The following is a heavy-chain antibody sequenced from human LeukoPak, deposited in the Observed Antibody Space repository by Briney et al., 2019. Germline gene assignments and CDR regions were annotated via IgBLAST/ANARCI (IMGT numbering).Heavy chain of an antibody. J-gene: IGHJ4*02. CDR1: GFTFSIYD. CDR3: ARGTVTAGAFDY. CDR2: IATTGDS. Sequence: GGSLRLPCAASGFTFSIYDTHWVRQARGKPLEWVSAIATTGDSYYPGSVKGRFTISRENAKNSLYLQMNSLRAGDTAVYYCARGTVTAGAFDYWGQGTLVTVSS. D-gene: IGHD4-17*01. V-gene: IGHV3-13*01.